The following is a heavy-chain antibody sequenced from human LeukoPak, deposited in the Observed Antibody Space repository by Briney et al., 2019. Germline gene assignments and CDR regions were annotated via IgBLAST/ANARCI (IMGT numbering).Heavy chain of an antibody. V-gene: IGHV3-48*01. D-gene: IGHD6-19*01. CDR2: ISSSSDIK. CDR1: GFTLSSYS. CDR3: AKDKASSGWYYFDY. Sequence: GGSLRLSCAASGFTLSSYSMNWVRQAPGKGLEWIAYISSSSDIKYEADSVKGRFTVSRDNAKNLFFLQMNSLRAEDTAVYYCAKDKASSGWYYFDYWGHGARVTVSS. J-gene: IGHJ4*01.